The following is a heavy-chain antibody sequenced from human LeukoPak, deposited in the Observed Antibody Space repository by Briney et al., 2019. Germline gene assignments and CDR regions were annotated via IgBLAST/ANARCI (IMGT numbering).Heavy chain of an antibody. CDR3: ARRRDSGSLQHFDY. CDR1: GFTFINYG. D-gene: IGHD1-26*01. Sequence: GGSLRLSCAASGFTFINYGMNWVRQAPGKGLEWVSGITGRGENTYYADSVKGGFTISRDNAKNSLYLQMNSLRAEDTAVYYCARRRDSGSLQHFDYWGQGTLVTVSS. J-gene: IGHJ4*02. CDR2: ITGRGENT. V-gene: IGHV3-23*01.